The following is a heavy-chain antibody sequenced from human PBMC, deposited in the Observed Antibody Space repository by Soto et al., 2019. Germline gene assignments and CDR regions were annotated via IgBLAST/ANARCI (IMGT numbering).Heavy chain of an antibody. CDR2: ISSSSSYI. CDR1: GFTFSSYS. CDR3: ARTSKDPGDAFDT. V-gene: IGHV3-21*01. Sequence: PGGSLRLSCAASGFTFSSYSMNWVRQAPGKGLEWVSSISSSSSYIYYADSVKGRFTISRDNAKNSLYLQMNSLRAEDTAVYYCARTSKDPGDAFDTWGQGTMVTVSS. J-gene: IGHJ3*02.